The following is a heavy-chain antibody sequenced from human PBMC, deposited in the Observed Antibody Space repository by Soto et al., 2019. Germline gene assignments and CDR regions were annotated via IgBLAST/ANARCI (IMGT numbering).Heavy chain of an antibody. CDR3: ARRHIHNTDWATGWFGP. V-gene: IGHV4-39*07. CDR1: GGSISSSDYY. J-gene: IGHJ5*02. D-gene: IGHD3-9*01. Sequence: SETLSLTCTVSGGSISSSDYYWGWIRQPPGKGLEWIGSIYYNGNTYYNPSLKSRVTMSLDTSKNQFSLRLISVTAADTATYYCARRHIHNTDWATGWFGPWGQGTLVTVSS. CDR2: IYYNGNT.